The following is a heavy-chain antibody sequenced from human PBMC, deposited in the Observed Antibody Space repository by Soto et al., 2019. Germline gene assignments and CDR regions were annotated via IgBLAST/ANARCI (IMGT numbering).Heavy chain of an antibody. D-gene: IGHD4-17*01. V-gene: IGHV1-18*01. J-gene: IGHJ4*02. CDR3: ARAGSTTVVTSYYFDY. Sequence: APVKVSCKTTGYTFTSYAMSWVRQAPGQGLEWMGWISAYNGNTNYAQKLQGRVTMTTDTSTSTAYMELRSLRSDDTAVYYCARAGSTTVVTSYYFDYWGQGTLVTVSS. CDR2: ISAYNGNT. CDR1: GYTFTSYA.